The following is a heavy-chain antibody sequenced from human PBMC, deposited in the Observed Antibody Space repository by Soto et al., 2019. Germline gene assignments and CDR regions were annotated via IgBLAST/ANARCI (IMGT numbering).Heavy chain of an antibody. CDR3: ARDAGYQLTGAFDI. Sequence: QVHLQESGPGLVQPSGTLSLTCGVSGGSIGTTHWWNWVRQVPGKGLEWIGRIFDNVNTNYNPSLRNRVSMSVDKSQNQLSLRLTSVTAADTAVYYCARDAGYQLTGAFDIWGQGTMVTVSS. D-gene: IGHD2-2*01. CDR1: GGSIGTTHW. V-gene: IGHV4-4*02. J-gene: IGHJ3*02. CDR2: IFDNVNT.